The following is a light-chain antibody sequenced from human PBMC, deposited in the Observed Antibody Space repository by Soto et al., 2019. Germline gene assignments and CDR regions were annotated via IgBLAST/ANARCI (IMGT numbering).Light chain of an antibody. V-gene: IGLV1-40*01. J-gene: IGLJ3*02. CDR3: QAYDNSLGVSVL. CDR1: SSNIGAGYD. Sequence: QSVLTQPPSVSGAPGQRVTISCTGSSSNIGAGYDVHWYQQLPGAAPKLLIYGNSNRPSGVPDRFSGSRSGTSASLAITGLQPEDEADYYCQAYDNSLGVSVLFGGGTKVTVL. CDR2: GNS.